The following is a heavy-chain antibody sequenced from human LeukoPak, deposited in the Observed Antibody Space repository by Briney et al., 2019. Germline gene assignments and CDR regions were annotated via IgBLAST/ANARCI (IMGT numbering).Heavy chain of an antibody. CDR1: GFTFSSYA. J-gene: IGHJ4*02. Sequence: PGGSLRLSCAASGFTFSSYAMSWVRQAPGKGLEWVSAISGSGGSTYYADSVKGRFTISRDNSKNTLYLQMNSLRAEDTAVYYCARDTNAVTTASFCNDYWGQGTLVTVYS. D-gene: IGHD4-11*01. CDR2: ISGSGGST. CDR3: ARDTNAVTTASFCNDY. V-gene: IGHV3-23*01.